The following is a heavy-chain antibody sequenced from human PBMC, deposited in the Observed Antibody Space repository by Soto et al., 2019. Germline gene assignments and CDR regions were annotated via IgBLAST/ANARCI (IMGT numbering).Heavy chain of an antibody. J-gene: IGHJ4*02. V-gene: IGHV4-59*12. Sequence: QVQLQESGPGLVKPSETLSLTCSVSNGSISGFYWTWIRQPPGKILEWIGYIHYSGRTDYNPSLTRRATMSVDTSKNQSARNLKSITAADTAVYYCVRVGVGIGNHFDSWGRGTLVTVSS. CDR3: VRVGVGIGNHFDS. D-gene: IGHD1-26*01. CDR2: IHYSGRT. CDR1: NGSISGFY.